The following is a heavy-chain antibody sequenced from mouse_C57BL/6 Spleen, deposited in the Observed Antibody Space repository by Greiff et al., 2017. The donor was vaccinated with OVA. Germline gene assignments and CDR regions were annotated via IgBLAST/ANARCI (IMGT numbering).Heavy chain of an antibody. J-gene: IGHJ2*01. CDR2: IDPENGDT. D-gene: IGHD1-1*01. V-gene: IGHV14-4*01. Sequence: EVQLQQSGAELVRPGASVKLSCTASGFNIKDDYMHWVKQRPEQGLEWIGWIDPENGDTEYASKFQGKATITADTSSNTAYLQLSSLTSEDTAVYYCTTFTTVVDPFDYWGQGTTLTVSS. CDR3: TTFTTVVDPFDY. CDR1: GFNIKDDY.